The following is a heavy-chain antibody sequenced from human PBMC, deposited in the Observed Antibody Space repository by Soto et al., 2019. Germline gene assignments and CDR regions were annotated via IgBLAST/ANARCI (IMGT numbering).Heavy chain of an antibody. V-gene: IGHV3-43*01. CDR2: ITWNGANT. J-gene: IGHJ6*02. CDR3: ARETFSYGSALDV. D-gene: IGHD3-16*01. CDR1: GCRFDEYN. Sequence: PGGSLRLSCATSGCRFDEYNMHWVRQAPGKGREWLSLITWNGANTYYADSVKGRFTISRDGTTKSVSLQMTSLKREDTGLYYCARETFSYGSALDVWGQGTTVTVSS.